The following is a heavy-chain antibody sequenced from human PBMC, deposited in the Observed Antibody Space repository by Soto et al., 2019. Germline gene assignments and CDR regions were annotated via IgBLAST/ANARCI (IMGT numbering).Heavy chain of an antibody. Sequence: PSETLSLTCAVYGGSFSGYYWSRIRQPPGKGLEWIGEINHSGSTNYNPSLKSRVTISVDTSKKQFSLKLSSVTAADTAVYYCATFGIGYDSYWGPGTLVTVYS. J-gene: IGHJ4*02. CDR2: INHSGST. D-gene: IGHD5-12*01. CDR1: GGSFSGYY. CDR3: ATFGIGYDSY. V-gene: IGHV4-34*01.